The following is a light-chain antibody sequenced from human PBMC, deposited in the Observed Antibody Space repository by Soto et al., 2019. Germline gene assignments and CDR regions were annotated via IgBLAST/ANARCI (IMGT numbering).Light chain of an antibody. V-gene: IGKV1-5*03. Sequence: DIQLTQSPSTLSASVGDRVTITCRASQRISDWLAWYQQKPGKAPKLLISRASSLESGVPSRFSGSGSGTEFTLTISSLQPDDFATYYCQQYWTFGQGTRVDLK. CDR1: QRISDW. J-gene: IGKJ1*01. CDR2: RAS. CDR3: QQYWT.